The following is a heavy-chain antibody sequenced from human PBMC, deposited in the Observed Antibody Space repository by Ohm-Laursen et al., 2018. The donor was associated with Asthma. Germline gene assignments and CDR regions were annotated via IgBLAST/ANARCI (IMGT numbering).Heavy chain of an antibody. Sequence: TLSLTCNVSGASISSGGLYWTWIRQHPGKGLEWIGYIYSSGSTNYNPSLKGRVAMSLDTSKNQFSLRLSSVIAADAAVYYCAKSSRPFYFDSWGQGTLVTVSS. CDR1: GASISSGGLY. D-gene: IGHD6-6*01. CDR3: AKSSRPFYFDS. V-gene: IGHV4-31*03. CDR2: IYSSGST. J-gene: IGHJ4*02.